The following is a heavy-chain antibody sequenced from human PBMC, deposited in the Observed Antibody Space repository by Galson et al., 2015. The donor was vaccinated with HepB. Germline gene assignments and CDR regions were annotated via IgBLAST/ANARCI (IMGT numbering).Heavy chain of an antibody. CDR1: GFTFSSYA. J-gene: IGHJ4*02. D-gene: IGHD6-19*01. CDR2: ISGSGGST. V-gene: IGHV3-23*01. Sequence: SLRLSCAASGFTFSSYAMSWVRQAPGKGLEWVSAISGSGGSTYYADSVKGRFTISRDNSKNTLYLQMNSLRAEDTAVYYCAKSPEWLVYYFDYWGQGTLVTVSS. CDR3: AKSPEWLVYYFDY.